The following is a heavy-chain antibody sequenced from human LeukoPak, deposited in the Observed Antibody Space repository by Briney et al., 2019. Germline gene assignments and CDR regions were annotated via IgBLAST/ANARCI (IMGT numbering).Heavy chain of an antibody. CDR3: AKDLNWENY. Sequence: GGSLRLSCAASGFTFSTSWMTWVRQAPGEGLEWVANIKADGSQMYYVDSVKGRFTISRDNAKSSLYLQMNSLRAEDTAVYYCAKDLNWENYWGQGTLVTVSS. V-gene: IGHV3-7*01. CDR1: GFTFSTSW. J-gene: IGHJ4*02. CDR2: IKADGSQM. D-gene: IGHD7-27*01.